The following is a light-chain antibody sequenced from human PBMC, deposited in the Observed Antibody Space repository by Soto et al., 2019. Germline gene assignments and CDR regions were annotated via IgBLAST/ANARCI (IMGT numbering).Light chain of an antibody. CDR1: QSVSSN. V-gene: IGKV3-15*01. J-gene: IGKJ3*01. CDR2: GAS. Sequence: EIVMTQSPATLSVSPGERATLSCRASQSVSSNLAWYQQKPGQAPRLLIYGASTRATGIPARFSGSGSGTEFTLTISSLQSEDFAVYDWQQYNNLPPGTFGPVTKVDIK. CDR3: QQYNNLPPGT.